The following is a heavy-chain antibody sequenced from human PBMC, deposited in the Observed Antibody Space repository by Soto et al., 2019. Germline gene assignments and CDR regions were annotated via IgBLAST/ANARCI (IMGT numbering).Heavy chain of an antibody. CDR1: GYTFSSHG. CDR2: ISYDGSNK. J-gene: IGHJ6*02. V-gene: IGHV3-30*18. CDR3: AKEQAGYCSGGSCSNGLDV. D-gene: IGHD2-15*01. Sequence: PGGSLRLSCAASGYTFSSHGMHWVRQAPGKGLEWVAVISYDGSNKYDADSVKGRFTISRDNSKKMLYLQMNSLRAEDTAVYYCAKEQAGYCSGGSCSNGLDVWGQGTTVTVSS.